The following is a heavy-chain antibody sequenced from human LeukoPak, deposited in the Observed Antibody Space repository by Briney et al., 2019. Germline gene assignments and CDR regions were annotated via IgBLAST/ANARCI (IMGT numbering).Heavy chain of an antibody. D-gene: IGHD5-18*01. V-gene: IGHV3-7*01. Sequence: GGSLRLSCAASGFTFSSYWMSWVRQAPGKGLEWVANIKQDGSEKYYVDSVKGRFTISRDNAKNSLYLQMNSLRAEDTAVYYCASAEGYGYGHNWFDPWGQGTLVTVSS. CDR2: IKQDGSEK. J-gene: IGHJ5*02. CDR3: ASAEGYGYGHNWFDP. CDR1: GFTFSSYW.